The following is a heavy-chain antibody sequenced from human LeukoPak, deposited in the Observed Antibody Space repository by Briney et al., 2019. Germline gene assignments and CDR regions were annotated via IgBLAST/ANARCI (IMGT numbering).Heavy chain of an antibody. J-gene: IGHJ4*02. V-gene: IGHV1-2*02. CDR3: ARGYYDSSGYYYYFDY. Sequence: WASVKVSCKASGYTFTGYYMHWVRQAPGQGLEWMGWINPNSGGTNYAQKFQGRVTMTRDTSISTAYMELSRLRSDDTAVYYCARGYYDSSGYYYYFDYWGQGTLVTVSS. CDR2: INPNSGGT. D-gene: IGHD3-22*01. CDR1: GYTFTGYY.